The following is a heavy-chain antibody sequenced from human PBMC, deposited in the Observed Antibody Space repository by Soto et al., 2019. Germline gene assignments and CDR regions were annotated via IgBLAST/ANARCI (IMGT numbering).Heavy chain of an antibody. J-gene: IGHJ4*02. CDR2: ITPFSGDV. D-gene: IGHD1-26*01. CDR1: GNTFTYRY. Sequence: QMQLVQSGAEVKKTGSTVTVSCKALGNTFTYRYLHWVRQAPGQALEWKGWITPFSGDVHYAQKFQERVVITRDRSINTAYMRMSSLRSVDTAMYYCASGGAGSGPFTWELPDHWGQGTLVTVSS. V-gene: IGHV1-45*02. CDR3: ASGGAGSGPFTWELPDH.